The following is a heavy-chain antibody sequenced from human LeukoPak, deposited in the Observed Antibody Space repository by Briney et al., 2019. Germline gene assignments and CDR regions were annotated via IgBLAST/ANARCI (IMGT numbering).Heavy chain of an antibody. CDR2: ISSSSSYI. Sequence: GGSLRLSCAASGFTFSAYAMSWVRQAPGKGLEWVSSISSSSSYIYYADSVKGRFTISRDNAKNSLYLQMNSLRAEDTAVYYCARGMYYYGSGSHYNPSQTVTDYWGQGTLVTVSS. D-gene: IGHD3-10*01. J-gene: IGHJ4*02. V-gene: IGHV3-21*01. CDR1: GFTFSAYA. CDR3: ARGMYYYGSGSHYNPSQTVTDY.